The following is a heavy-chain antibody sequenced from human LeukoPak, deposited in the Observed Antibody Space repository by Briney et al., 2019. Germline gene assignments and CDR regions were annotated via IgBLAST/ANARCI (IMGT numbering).Heavy chain of an antibody. CDR2: IYYSGST. CDR1: GGSISSYY. J-gene: IGHJ5*02. D-gene: IGHD6-19*01. Sequence: SQTLSLTCTVSGGSISSYYWSWIRQPPGKGLEWIGYIYYSGSTNYNPSFKSRVTISVDTSKNQFSLKLSSVTAADTAVYYCARGRIAVARSAAFDPWGQGTLVTVSS. CDR3: ARGRIAVARSAAFDP. V-gene: IGHV4-59*01.